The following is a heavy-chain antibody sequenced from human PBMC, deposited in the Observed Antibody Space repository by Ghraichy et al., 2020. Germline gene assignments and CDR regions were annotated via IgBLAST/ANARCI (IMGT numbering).Heavy chain of an antibody. CDR3: ARVGIGYCSSTSCYSPQPYYYYGMDV. CDR1: GYTFTGYY. J-gene: IGHJ6*02. CDR2: INPNSGGT. V-gene: IGHV1-2*02. Sequence: ASVKVSCKASGYTFTGYYMHWVRQAPGQGLEWMGWINPNSGGTNYAQKFQGRVTMTRDTSISTAYMELSRLRSDDTAVYYCARVGIGYCSSTSCYSPQPYYYYGMDVWGQGTTVTVSS. D-gene: IGHD2-2*02.